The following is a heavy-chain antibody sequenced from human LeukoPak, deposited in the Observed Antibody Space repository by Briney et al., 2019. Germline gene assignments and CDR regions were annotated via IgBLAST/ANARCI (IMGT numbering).Heavy chain of an antibody. CDR1: GGSISSDY. CDR2: IDYSGST. J-gene: IGHJ4*02. Sequence: SETLSLTCTVSGGSISSDYWSWVRQPPGKGLQWIGYIDYSGSTNYNPSLKSRVTISVDTSKKQFSLKLSSVTAADTAVYYCARASIYIDYWGQGTLVTVSS. CDR3: ARASIYIDY. V-gene: IGHV4-59*12.